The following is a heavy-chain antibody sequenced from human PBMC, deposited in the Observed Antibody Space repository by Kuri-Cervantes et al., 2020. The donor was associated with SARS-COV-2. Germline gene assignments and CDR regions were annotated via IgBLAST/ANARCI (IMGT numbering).Heavy chain of an antibody. J-gene: IGHJ4*02. Sequence: GGSLRPSCTTSAFTFDVYALAWFRLAPGKGLEWVGFVRSKAYGETTEYAASVKGRFSISRDDSESIAYLQMDSLKTEDTAVYYCSRNFWAGYWPFDYWGQGTLVTVSS. V-gene: IGHV3-49*03. CDR2: VRSKAYGETT. CDR1: AFTFDVYA. D-gene: IGHD3/OR15-3a*01. CDR3: SRNFWAGYWPFDY.